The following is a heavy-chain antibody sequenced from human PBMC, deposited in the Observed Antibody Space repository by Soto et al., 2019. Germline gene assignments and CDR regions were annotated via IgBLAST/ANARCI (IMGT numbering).Heavy chain of an antibody. D-gene: IGHD5-12*01. CDR1: GGTFSSFG. CDR3: AREASGYDF. CDR2: IIPVFGRP. V-gene: IGHV1-69*13. J-gene: IGHJ1*01. Sequence: ASVKVACKASGGTFSSFGISWVRQAPGQGLEWMGGIIPVFGRPNYAQRFRGRLTITADESTNTSYMELIDLTSEDTAVYYCAREASGYDFWGQGTQVTVSS.